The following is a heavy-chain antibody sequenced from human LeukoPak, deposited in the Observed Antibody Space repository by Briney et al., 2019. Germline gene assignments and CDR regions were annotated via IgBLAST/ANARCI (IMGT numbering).Heavy chain of an antibody. J-gene: IGHJ6*02. Sequence: SETLSLTCTVSGGSISSGGYYWSWIRQHPGKGLEWIGYIYYSGSTYYNPSLKSRVTISVDTSKNQFSLKLSSVTAADTAVYYCARDRYYYDSSGYFRAPYYGMDVWGQGTTVTVSS. D-gene: IGHD3-22*01. CDR1: GGSISSGGYY. CDR2: IYYSGST. CDR3: ARDRYYYDSSGYFRAPYYGMDV. V-gene: IGHV4-31*03.